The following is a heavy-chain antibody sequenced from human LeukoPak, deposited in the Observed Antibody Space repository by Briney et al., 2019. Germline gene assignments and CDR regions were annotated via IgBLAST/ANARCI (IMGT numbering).Heavy chain of an antibody. Sequence: SETLSLTCTVSGYSISSGYYWGWIRQPPGKGLEWIGSIYHSGSTYYNPSLKSRVTISVDTSKNHFSLKLSSVTAADTAVYYCARDSALLYYYDSSGLDYWGQGTLVTVSS. D-gene: IGHD3-22*01. CDR2: IYHSGST. CDR3: ARDSALLYYYDSSGLDY. J-gene: IGHJ4*02. CDR1: GYSISSGYY. V-gene: IGHV4-38-2*02.